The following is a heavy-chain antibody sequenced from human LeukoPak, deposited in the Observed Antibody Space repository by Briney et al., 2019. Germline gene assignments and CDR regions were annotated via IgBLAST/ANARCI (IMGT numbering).Heavy chain of an antibody. V-gene: IGHV3-49*04. D-gene: IGHD3-10*01. CDR3: TRDYTPNTYYYGSGSLGP. CDR2: IRSKAYGGTT. Sequence: GGSLRLSCTASGFTFGDYAMNWVRQAPGKGLEWVGFIRSKAYGGTTEYAASVKGRFSISRDDSKSIAYLQMNSLKTEDTAVYYCTRDYTPNTYYYGSGSLGPWGQGTLVTVSS. CDR1: GFTFGDYA. J-gene: IGHJ5*02.